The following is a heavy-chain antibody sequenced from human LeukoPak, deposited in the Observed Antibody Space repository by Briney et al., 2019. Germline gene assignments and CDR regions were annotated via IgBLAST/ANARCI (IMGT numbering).Heavy chain of an antibody. J-gene: IGHJ4*02. Sequence: SETLSLTCTVSGGSISSYYWSWLRQPPGKGLEWIGNTYPSESTNHNPSLKSRVTISVDTSKSQLSLKLSSVTTADTAVYYCARGAYYHDTMDWGQGTLVTV. CDR2: TYPSEST. CDR1: GGSISSYY. D-gene: IGHD3-22*01. CDR3: ARGAYYHDTMD. V-gene: IGHV4-59*01.